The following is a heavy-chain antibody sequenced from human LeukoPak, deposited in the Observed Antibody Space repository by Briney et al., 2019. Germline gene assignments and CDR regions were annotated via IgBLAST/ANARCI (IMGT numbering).Heavy chain of an antibody. Sequence: GGSLRLSCAASGLSFGFYAMSWVRQAQGKGLEWVSSISGGGAGTYYADSVRGRFTISRDNSKNTLYLQMDSLRAEDTALYYCAKDFVRYNIQFDYWGQGALVTVSS. CDR3: AKDFVRYNIQFDY. CDR1: GLSFGFYA. V-gene: IGHV3-23*01. CDR2: ISGGGAGT. J-gene: IGHJ4*02. D-gene: IGHD1-14*01.